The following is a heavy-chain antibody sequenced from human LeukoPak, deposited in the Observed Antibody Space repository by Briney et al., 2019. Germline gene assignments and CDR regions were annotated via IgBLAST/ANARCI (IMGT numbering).Heavy chain of an antibody. D-gene: IGHD2-2*01. CDR1: GYTFTGYY. CDR3: ARDSIVVVPAALLY. CDR2: INPNSGGT. J-gene: IGHJ4*02. V-gene: IGHV1-2*06. Sequence: ASVKVSCKASGYTFTGYYMHWVRQAPGQGLEWMGRINPNSGGTNYAQKFQGRVTMTTDTSTSTAYMELRSLRSDDTAVYYCARDSIVVVPAALLYWGQGTLVTVSS.